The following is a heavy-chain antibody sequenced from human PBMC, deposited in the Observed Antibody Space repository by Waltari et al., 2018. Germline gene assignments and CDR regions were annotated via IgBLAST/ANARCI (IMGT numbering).Heavy chain of an antibody. CDR1: GFTFSSYG. CDR3: ARELGKYQLLYGSYGMDV. V-gene: IGHV3-33*01. J-gene: IGHJ6*02. CDR2: IWYDGSNK. Sequence: QVQLVESGGGVVQPGRSLRLSCAASGFTFSSYGMHWVRQAPGKGLEWVAVIWYDGSNKYYADAVKGRFTISRDNSKNTRDLQMNSLRAEDTAVYYCARELGKYQLLYGSYGMDVWGQGTTVTVSS. D-gene: IGHD2-2*02.